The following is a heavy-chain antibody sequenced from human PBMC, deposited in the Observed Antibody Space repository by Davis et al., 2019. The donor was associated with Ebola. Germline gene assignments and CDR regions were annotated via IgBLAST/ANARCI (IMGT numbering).Heavy chain of an antibody. CDR3: ARLCIAASGVDYYYYGMDV. D-gene: IGHD6-13*01. CDR2: INHSGST. Sequence: MPSETLSLTCAVYGGSFSGYYWSWIRQPPGKGLEWIGDINHSGSTNYNPSLKSRVTISVDTSKNQFSLKLSSVTAADTAVYYCARLCIAASGVDYYYYGMDVWGKGITVTVSS. CDR1: GGSFSGYY. J-gene: IGHJ6*04. V-gene: IGHV4-34*01.